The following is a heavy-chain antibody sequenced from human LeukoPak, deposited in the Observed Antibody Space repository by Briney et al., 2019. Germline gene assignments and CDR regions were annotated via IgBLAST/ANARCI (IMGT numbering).Heavy chain of an antibody. V-gene: IGHV3-23*01. CDR3: AKFQPATPYYYYYMDV. CDR1: GFTFSSYA. D-gene: IGHD2-15*01. Sequence: GGSLRLSCAASGFTFSSYAMSWVRQAPGKGLEWVSAISGSGGSTYYADSVKGRFTISRDNSKNTLYLQMNSLRAEDTAVYYCAKFQPATPYYYYYMDVWGKGTTVTVSS. J-gene: IGHJ6*03. CDR2: ISGSGGST.